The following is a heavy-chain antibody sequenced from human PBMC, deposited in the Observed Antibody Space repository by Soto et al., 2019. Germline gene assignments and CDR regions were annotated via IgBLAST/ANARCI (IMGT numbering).Heavy chain of an antibody. V-gene: IGHV3-30*18. D-gene: IGHD3-9*01. CDR2: ISYDGSNK. J-gene: IGHJ5*02. Sequence: GGSLRLSCAASGFTFSSYAMHWVRQAPGKGLEWVAVISYDGSNKYYADSVKGRFTISRDNSKNTLYLQMNSLRAEDTAVYYCAKTQDYDILTAVDPWGQGTLVTVSS. CDR3: AKTQDYDILTAVDP. CDR1: GFTFSSYA.